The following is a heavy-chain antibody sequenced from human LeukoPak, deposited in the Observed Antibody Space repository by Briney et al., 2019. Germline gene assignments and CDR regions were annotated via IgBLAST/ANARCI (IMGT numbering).Heavy chain of an antibody. CDR2: INPNSGGT. D-gene: IGHD2-15*01. J-gene: IGHJ4*02. CDR3: VLWYCSGGSCTIDY. CDR1: GYTFTGYY. Sequence: ASVKVSCKASGYTFTGYYMHWVRQAPGQGLEWMGRINPNSGGTNYAQKFQGRVTMTRDTSINTAYMELSRLRSDDTAVYYCVLWYCSGGSCTIDYWGQGTLVTVSS. V-gene: IGHV1-2*06.